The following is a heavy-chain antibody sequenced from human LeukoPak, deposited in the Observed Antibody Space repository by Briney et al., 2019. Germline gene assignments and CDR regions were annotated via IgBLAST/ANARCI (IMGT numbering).Heavy chain of an antibody. D-gene: IGHD3-10*01. CDR2: INHSGST. J-gene: IGHJ3*02. Sequence: GSLRLSCEASGFPFDDFAMSWIRQPPGKGLEWIGEINHSGSTNYNPSLKSRVTISVDTSKNQFSLKLSSVTAADTAVYYCARDGSGAFDIWGQGTMVTVSS. V-gene: IGHV4-34*01. CDR1: GFPFDDFA. CDR3: ARDGSGAFDI.